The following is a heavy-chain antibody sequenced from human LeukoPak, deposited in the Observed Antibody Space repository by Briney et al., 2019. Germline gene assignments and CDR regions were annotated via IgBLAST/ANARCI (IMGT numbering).Heavy chain of an antibody. CDR2: ISTDNGDT. D-gene: IGHD6-13*01. Sequence: ASVKVSCKSSGYTFTTYGITWVRQAPGQGLEWMGWISTDNGDTNYAQKLQGRVTMTTDTSTSTAYMELRSLRSDDTAVYYCATGTNGLYGSNRFQGYFDDWGQGTLVTVLS. V-gene: IGHV1-18*01. J-gene: IGHJ4*02. CDR3: ATGTNGLYGSNRFQGYFDD. CDR1: GYTFTTYG.